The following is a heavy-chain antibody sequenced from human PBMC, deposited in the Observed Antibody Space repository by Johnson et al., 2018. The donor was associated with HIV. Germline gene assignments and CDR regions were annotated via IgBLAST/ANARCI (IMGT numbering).Heavy chain of an antibody. Sequence: QVQLVESGGGVVQPGRSLRLSCVASGFTFSSYAMHWVRQAPGKGLEWVAVISYDGSNKYYADSVKGRFTISRDNSKNTLYLQMNSLRAEDTAVYYCASDLTRITMIVVVPQAFDIWGQGTMVTVSS. CDR2: ISYDGSNK. J-gene: IGHJ3*02. CDR3: ASDLTRITMIVVVPQAFDI. CDR1: GFTFSSYA. V-gene: IGHV3-30-3*01. D-gene: IGHD3-22*01.